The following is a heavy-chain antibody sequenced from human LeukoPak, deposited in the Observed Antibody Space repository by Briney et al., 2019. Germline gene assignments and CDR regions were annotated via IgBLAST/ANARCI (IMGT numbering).Heavy chain of an antibody. CDR2: INSDGSST. J-gene: IGHJ4*02. Sequence: GGSLRLSCAASGFTFSSYWMHWVRQAPGKGLVWVSRINSDGSSTSYADSVKGRFTISRDNAKNTLYLQMNSLRAEDAAVYYCARVVGSSGWYLGYWGQGTLVTVSS. CDR1: GFTFSSYW. D-gene: IGHD6-19*01. CDR3: ARVVGSSGWYLGY. V-gene: IGHV3-74*01.